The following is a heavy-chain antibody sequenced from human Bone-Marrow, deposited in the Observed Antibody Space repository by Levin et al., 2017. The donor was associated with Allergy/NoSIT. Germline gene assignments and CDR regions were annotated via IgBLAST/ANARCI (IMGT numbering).Heavy chain of an antibody. D-gene: IGHD2-15*01. CDR2: ISYDGSNK. V-gene: IGHV3-30*18. Sequence: LSLTCAASGFTFSSYGMHWVRQAPGKGLEWVAVISYDGSNKYYADSVKGRFTISRDNSKNTLYLHMNSLRAEDTAVYYCAKKPGRYCSGGSCQRQSDYWGQGTLVTVSS. J-gene: IGHJ4*02. CDR3: AKKPGRYCSGGSCQRQSDY. CDR1: GFTFSSYG.